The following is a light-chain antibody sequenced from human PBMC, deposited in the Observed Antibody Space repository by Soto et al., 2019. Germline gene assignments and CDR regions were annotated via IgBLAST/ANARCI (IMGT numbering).Light chain of an antibody. V-gene: IGKV3-11*01. CDR2: DAS. J-gene: IGKJ2*01. Sequence: EIVLTQSPATLSLSPGERATLSCRASQRVSSYLAWYQQKPGQAPRLLIYDASNRATGIPARFSGSGSGTDFTLTIISLEPEDCAGYYCQQRSRTFGQGTKLEIK. CDR3: QQRSRT. CDR1: QRVSSY.